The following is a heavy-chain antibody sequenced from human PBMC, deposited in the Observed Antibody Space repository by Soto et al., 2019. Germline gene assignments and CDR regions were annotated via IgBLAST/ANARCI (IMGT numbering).Heavy chain of an antibody. D-gene: IGHD3-10*01. CDR3: ATIPLIHTGELLSMSTQSDY. CDR1: GFTFSSYG. V-gene: IGHV3-30*03. Sequence: GGSLRLSCAASGFTFSSYGMHWVRQAPGKGLEWVAVISYDGSNKYYADSVKGRFTISRDNSKNTLYLQMNSLRAEDTAVYYCATIPLIHTGELLSMSTQSDYWGQGTLVTVSS. J-gene: IGHJ4*02. CDR2: ISYDGSNK.